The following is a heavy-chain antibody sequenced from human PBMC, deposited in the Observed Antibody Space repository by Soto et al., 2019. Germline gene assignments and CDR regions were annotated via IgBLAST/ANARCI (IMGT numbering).Heavy chain of an antibody. D-gene: IGHD1-20*01. CDR2: IYSSGST. Sequence: GGSLRLSCAASGFTFSSYGMHWVRQAPGKGLEWVSIIYSSGSTYYADSVKGRFTISRDNSKNTLYLQMNSLRAEDTGVYYCASILGITGTFQGFDYWGQGTLVTVSS. J-gene: IGHJ4*02. V-gene: IGHV3-NL1*01. CDR1: GFTFSSYG. CDR3: ASILGITGTFQGFDY.